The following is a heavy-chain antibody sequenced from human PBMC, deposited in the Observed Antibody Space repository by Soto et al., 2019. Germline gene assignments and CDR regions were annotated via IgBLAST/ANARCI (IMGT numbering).Heavy chain of an antibody. V-gene: IGHV3-9*01. J-gene: IGHJ6*03. D-gene: IGHD2-2*01. CDR2: ISWNSGSI. CDR3: ARMALCSSTSCYDRYYYYYMDV. Sequence: PGGSLRLSCAASGFTFDDYAMHWVRQAPWKGLEWVSGISWNSGSIGYADSVKGRFTISRDNAKNSLYLQMNSLRAEDTALYYCARMALCSSTSCYDRYYYYYMDVWGKGTTVPVSS. CDR1: GFTFDDYA.